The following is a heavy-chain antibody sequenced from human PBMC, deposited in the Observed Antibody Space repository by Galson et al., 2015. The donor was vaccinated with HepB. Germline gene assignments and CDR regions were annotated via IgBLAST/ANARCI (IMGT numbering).Heavy chain of an antibody. CDR2: IKQDGSEK. Sequence: SLRLSCAASGFTFSSYWMSWVRQAPGKGLGWVANIKQDGSEKYYVDSVKGRFTISRDNAKNSLYLQMNSLRAEDTAVYYCATGKAAAGPPEDYWGQGTLVTVSS. J-gene: IGHJ4*02. D-gene: IGHD6-13*01. CDR3: ATGKAAAGPPEDY. V-gene: IGHV3-7*01. CDR1: GFTFSSYW.